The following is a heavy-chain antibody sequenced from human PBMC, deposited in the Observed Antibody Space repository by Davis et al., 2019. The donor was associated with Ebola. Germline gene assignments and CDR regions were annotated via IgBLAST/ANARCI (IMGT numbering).Heavy chain of an antibody. CDR3: VTENWYRFES. CDR2: IRSKAYGGKT. V-gene: IGHV3-49*04. D-gene: IGHD1/OR15-1a*01. Sequence: GESLKIFCTASGFTFGDYAMNWVRQAPGKGLEWVGFIRSKAYGGKTQYAASVKGRFTISRDDSEKSLYLQMNSLRTEDTAVYYCVTENWYRFESWGQGTLVTVSS. CDR1: GFTFGDYA. J-gene: IGHJ4*02.